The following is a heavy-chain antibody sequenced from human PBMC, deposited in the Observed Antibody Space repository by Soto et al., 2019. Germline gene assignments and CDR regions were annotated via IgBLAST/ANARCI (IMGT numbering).Heavy chain of an antibody. V-gene: IGHV3-7*01. CDR3: ARVTYSYGWSFDY. D-gene: IGHD5-18*01. CDR1: GFTFSSYW. CDR2: IKQDGSEQ. J-gene: IGHJ4*01. Sequence: EVQLVESGGGLVQPGGSLRLSCAASGFTFSSYWMSWVRQAPGKGLEWVANIKQDGSEQYYMDSVKGRFTISRDNAKNSLYLQMNTLRAEDTAVYFCARVTYSYGWSFDYWGQGTLVTVAS.